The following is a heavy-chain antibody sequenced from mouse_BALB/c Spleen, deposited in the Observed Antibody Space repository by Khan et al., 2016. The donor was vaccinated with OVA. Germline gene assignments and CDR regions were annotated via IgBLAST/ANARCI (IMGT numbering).Heavy chain of an antibody. J-gene: IGHJ2*01. CDR1: GYSFTGYF. CDR3: ARVYRGDFDY. Sequence: MQLEESGPELVKPGASVKISCKASGYSFTGYFMNWVMQSHGKSLEWIGRINPHVGETLFNPKFKGKATLTVDESSSTAHMELRSLASEDSAVYYCARVYRGDFDYWGQGTTLTVSS. V-gene: IGHV1-20*02. CDR2: INPHVGET. D-gene: IGHD2-13*01.